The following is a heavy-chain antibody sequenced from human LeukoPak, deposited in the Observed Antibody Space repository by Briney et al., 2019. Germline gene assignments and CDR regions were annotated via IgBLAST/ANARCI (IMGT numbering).Heavy chain of an antibody. CDR1: GFTFSSYE. Sequence: GGSLRLSCAASGFTFSSYEMNWVRQAPGKGLEWVSYISSSGSTIHYADSVKGRFTISRDNAKNSLYLQMNSLRAEDTAVYYCARDSSYYYDRYYYGMDVWGQGTTVTVSS. CDR2: ISSSGSTI. V-gene: IGHV3-48*03. D-gene: IGHD3-22*01. CDR3: ARDSSYYYDRYYYGMDV. J-gene: IGHJ6*02.